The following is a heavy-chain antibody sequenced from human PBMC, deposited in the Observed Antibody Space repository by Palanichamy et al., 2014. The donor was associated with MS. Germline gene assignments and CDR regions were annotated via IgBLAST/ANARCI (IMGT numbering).Heavy chain of an antibody. Sequence: QMQLVESGGGVVQPGRSLRLSCAASGFTFSSHGFHWVRQAPGKGLEWVAVIWYDGSKKYYADSVKGRFTVSRDDSKNTLYLQMNSLRAEDTAVHYCARDDGTYHLEYWGQGTLVTVSS. J-gene: IGHJ4*02. V-gene: IGHV3-33*01. CDR1: GFTFSSHG. CDR2: IWYDGSKK. D-gene: IGHD1-26*01. CDR3: ARDDGTYHLEY.